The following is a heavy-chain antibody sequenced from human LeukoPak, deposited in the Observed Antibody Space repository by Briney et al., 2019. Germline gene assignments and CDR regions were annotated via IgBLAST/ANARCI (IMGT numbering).Heavy chain of an antibody. Sequence: PRGSLRLSCAASGFTVSSYYMSWVRQAPGKGLEWVSLYYWDGRTYYVDCLKGRFTISRDNSKNTLYLQMNSLRAEDTAVYYCARGGWGYYDSSGYSGNPFDIWGQGTMVTVS. D-gene: IGHD3-22*01. CDR3: ARGGWGYYDSSGYSGNPFDI. CDR2: YYWDGRT. V-gene: IGHV3-53*01. J-gene: IGHJ3*02. CDR1: GFTVSSYY.